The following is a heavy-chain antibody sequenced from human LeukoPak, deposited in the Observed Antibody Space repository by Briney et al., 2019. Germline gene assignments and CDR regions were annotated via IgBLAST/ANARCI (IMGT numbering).Heavy chain of an antibody. CDR1: GYTFTSCG. D-gene: IGHD3-22*01. V-gene: IGHV1-18*01. CDR2: IIAYNGNT. CDR3: ARDYPVTMIVVVMSPFDY. J-gene: IGHJ4*02. Sequence: GASVKVSCKASGYTFTSCGISWVRQAPGQGLEWMGWIIAYNGNTNYAQKLQGRVTMTTDTSTSTAYMELRSLRSDDTAVYYCARDYPVTMIVVVMSPFDYWGQGTLVTVSS.